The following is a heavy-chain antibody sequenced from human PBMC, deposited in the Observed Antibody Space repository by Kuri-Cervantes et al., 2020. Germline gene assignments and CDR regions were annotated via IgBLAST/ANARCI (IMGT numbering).Heavy chain of an antibody. V-gene: IGHV3-30*18. CDR2: ISYDESNK. J-gene: IGHJ6*02. D-gene: IGHD3-10*01. CDR1: GFTFSSYG. CDR3: AKDLITMVRGALYGMDV. Sequence: GGSLRLSCAASGFTFSSYGMHWVRQAPGKGLEWVAVISYDESNKYYADSVKGRFTISRDNSKNTLYLQMNSLRAEDTAVYYCAKDLITMVRGALYGMDVWGQGTTVTVSS.